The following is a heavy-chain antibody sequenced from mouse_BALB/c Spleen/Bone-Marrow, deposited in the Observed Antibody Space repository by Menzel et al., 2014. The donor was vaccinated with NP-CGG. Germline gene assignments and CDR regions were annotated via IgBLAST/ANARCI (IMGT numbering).Heavy chain of an antibody. V-gene: IGHV1S81*02. Sequence: QVQLKQSGAELVKPGASVKLSCKASGYTFTSYYMYWVKQRPGQGLEWIGEINPSNGGTNFNEKFKNKATLTVDKSSGTAYMQLSSLIFEDSAVYYCTRSNGNWFAYWGQGTLVTVSA. CDR1: GYTFTSYY. CDR3: TRSNGNWFAY. CDR2: INPSNGGT. J-gene: IGHJ3*01. D-gene: IGHD2-1*01.